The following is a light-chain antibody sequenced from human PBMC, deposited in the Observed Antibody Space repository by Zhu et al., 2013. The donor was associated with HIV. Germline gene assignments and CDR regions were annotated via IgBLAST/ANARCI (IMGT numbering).Light chain of an antibody. V-gene: IGKV1-5*03. CDR2: KAS. CDR1: QSISSW. CDR3: QQYDTSERMHT. Sequence: DIQMTQSPSTLSASVGDRVTITCRASQSISSWLAWYQQKPGKAPKLLIYKASSLESGVPSRFSGSGSGTEFTLTISSLQPDDFATYYCQQYDTSERMHTFGQGTKLEIK. J-gene: IGKJ2*01.